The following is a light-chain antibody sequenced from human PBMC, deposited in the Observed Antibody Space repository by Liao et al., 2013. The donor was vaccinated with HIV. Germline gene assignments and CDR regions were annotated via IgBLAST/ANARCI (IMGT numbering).Light chain of an antibody. CDR1: KLGDNF. J-gene: IGLJ2*01. Sequence: SYELIQPPSVSVSPGQTASITCSGGKLGDNFAFWYQQRPGQSPILVIYQDDQRPSGIPERFSGSNSGNTATLTISGTQAVDEADYYCQAWDSSTVIFGGGTKLTVL. V-gene: IGLV3-1*01. CDR3: QAWDSSTVI. CDR2: QDD.